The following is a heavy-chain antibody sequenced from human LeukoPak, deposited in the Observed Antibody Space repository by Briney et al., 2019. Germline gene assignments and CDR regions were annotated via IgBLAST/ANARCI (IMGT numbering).Heavy chain of an antibody. CDR3: ARASNYAYDY. V-gene: IGHV3-64*01. J-gene: IGHJ4*02. CDR1: RFTLSRYA. CDR2: ISSNWGST. D-gene: IGHD3-16*01. Sequence: GGSLRLSCAASRFTLSRYAMHWVRQAPGKGLEYVSGISSNWGSTNYANSVKGRFTVSRDNSKNTLYLQMGSLRAEDMAVYFCARASNYAYDYWGQGTLVTVSS.